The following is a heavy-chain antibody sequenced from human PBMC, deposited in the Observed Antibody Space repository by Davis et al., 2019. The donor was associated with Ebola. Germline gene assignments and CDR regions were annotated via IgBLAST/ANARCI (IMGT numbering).Heavy chain of an antibody. Sequence: GESLKISCAASGFTFSSYAMHWVRQAPGKGLEWVAIIAYDSFNQYYADSVKGRFTISRDNSKNTLYLQMNSLRAEDTAVYYCAKRNSMDVWGQGTTVTVSS. CDR3: AKRNSMDV. J-gene: IGHJ6*02. V-gene: IGHV3-30*18. CDR1: GFTFSSYA. CDR2: IAYDSFNQ.